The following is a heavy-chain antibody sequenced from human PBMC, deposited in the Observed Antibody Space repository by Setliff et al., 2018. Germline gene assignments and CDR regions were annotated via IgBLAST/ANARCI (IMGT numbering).Heavy chain of an antibody. J-gene: IGHJ6*03. CDR1: GYTFTSYY. CDR3: ARVAAAGPSILYMDV. Sequence: ASVKVSCKASGYTFTSYYMHWVRQAPGQGLEWMGIINPSGGSTSYAQKFQGRVTMTRDTSTSTVYMELSSLRSEDTAVYYCARVAAAGPSILYMDVWGKGTTVTVSS. D-gene: IGHD6-13*01. CDR2: INPSGGST. V-gene: IGHV1-46*01.